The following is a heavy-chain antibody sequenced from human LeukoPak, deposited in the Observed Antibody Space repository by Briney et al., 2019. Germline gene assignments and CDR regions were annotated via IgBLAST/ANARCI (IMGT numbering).Heavy chain of an antibody. V-gene: IGHV4-39*07. D-gene: IGHD2-2*02. CDR1: GGSISSSSYY. CDR2: IYYSGST. CDR3: ARIPIVVVPAAILYWFDP. Sequence: PSETLSLTCTVSGGSISSSSYYWGWIRQPPGKGLEWIGSIYYSGSTYYNPSLKSRVTISVDTSKNQFSLKLSSETAADTAVYYCARIPIVVVPAAILYWFDPWGQGTLVTVSS. J-gene: IGHJ5*02.